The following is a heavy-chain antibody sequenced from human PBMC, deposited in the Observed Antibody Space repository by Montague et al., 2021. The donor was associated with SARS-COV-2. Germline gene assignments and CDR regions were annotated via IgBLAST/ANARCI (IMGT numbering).Heavy chain of an antibody. Sequence: SLRLSCAASGLTVSSNYMRWLRQAPGKGLEWVSVIYSGGSTYYGDPVKGRFTIPRDNRKNTLYLQMNSLRDEDTAVYYFARDSYGMDVWGQGTTVTVSS. CDR2: IYSGGST. V-gene: IGHV3-66*02. J-gene: IGHJ6*02. CDR1: GLTVSSNY. CDR3: ARDSYGMDV.